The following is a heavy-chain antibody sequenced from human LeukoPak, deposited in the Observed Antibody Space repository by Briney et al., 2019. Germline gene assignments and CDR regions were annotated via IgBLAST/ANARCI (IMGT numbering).Heavy chain of an antibody. Sequence: ASVKVSCKASGGTFSSYAINWVRQATGQGLEWMGWMNPNSGNTGYAQKFQGRVTMTRNTSISTAYMELSSLRSEDTAVYYCARSNGGTGYYRTHGWFDPWGQGTLVTVSS. CDR3: ARSNGGTGYYRTHGWFDP. CDR1: GGTFSSYA. CDR2: MNPNSGNT. D-gene: IGHD3/OR15-3a*01. J-gene: IGHJ5*02. V-gene: IGHV1-8*02.